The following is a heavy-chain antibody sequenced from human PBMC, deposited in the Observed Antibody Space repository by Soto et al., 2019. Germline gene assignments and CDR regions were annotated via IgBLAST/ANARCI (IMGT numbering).Heavy chain of an antibody. D-gene: IGHD6-13*01. J-gene: IGHJ6*02. Sequence: QVQLVESGGGVVQPGRSLRLSCAASGFTFSSYGMHWVRQAPGKGLEWVAVIADDGSNKYYADSVKGRFTISRDNSKNTLYLQMNSLRTEHTAVYYCAKMTNSSSWNYYYYYGMDVWGQGTTVTVSS. CDR2: IADDGSNK. V-gene: IGHV3-30*18. CDR3: AKMTNSSSWNYYYYYGMDV. CDR1: GFTFSSYG.